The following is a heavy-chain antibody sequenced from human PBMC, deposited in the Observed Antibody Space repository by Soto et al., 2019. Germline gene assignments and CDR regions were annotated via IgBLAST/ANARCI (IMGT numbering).Heavy chain of an antibody. CDR3: TKDVTGDIGADF. CDR1: GFAFSNCA. Sequence: EVQLLESGGDLVQPGGSLRLSCAASGFAFSNCAMSWVRQAPGKGLEWVSTIKTSGETTFYADPVKGRFTTSRDDSKNTLYLQMNSLRAEDTATYYCTKDVTGDIGADFWGQGTPVTVSS. CDR2: IKTSGETT. J-gene: IGHJ4*02. V-gene: IGHV3-23*05. D-gene: IGHD2-21*02.